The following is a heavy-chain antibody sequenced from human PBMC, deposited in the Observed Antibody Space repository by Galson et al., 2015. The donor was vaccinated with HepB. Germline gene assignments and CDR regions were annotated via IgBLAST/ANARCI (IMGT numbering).Heavy chain of an antibody. V-gene: IGHV1-2*06. J-gene: IGHJ6*03. D-gene: IGHD3-3*01. CDR2: INPNSGGT. CDR1: GYTFTGYY. Sequence: SVKVSCKASGYTFTGYYIHWVRQAPGRGLEWMGRINPNSGGTNYAQEFQGRVTMTRDTSISTAYMELSRLRSDDTAVYYCARTVLRFLESGYYYMDVWGKGTTVTVSS. CDR3: ARTVLRFLESGYYYMDV.